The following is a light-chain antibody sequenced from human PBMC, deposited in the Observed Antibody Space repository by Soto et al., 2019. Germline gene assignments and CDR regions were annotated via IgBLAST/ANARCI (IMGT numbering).Light chain of an antibody. V-gene: IGLV2-14*01. CDR2: DVS. J-gene: IGLJ1*01. CDR3: TSYTSSSTLL. CDR1: SSDVGGYNY. Sequence: QSALTQPASVSGSPGQTITISCTGTSSDVGGYNYVSWYQQHPGKAPKLMIYDVSNRPSGVSNRFSGSKSGNTASLTISGLQAEDEADYSCTSYTSSSTLLFGTGTKVTVL.